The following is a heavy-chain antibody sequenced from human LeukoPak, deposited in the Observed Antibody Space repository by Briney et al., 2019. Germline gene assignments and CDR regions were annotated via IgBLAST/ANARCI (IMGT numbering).Heavy chain of an antibody. D-gene: IGHD6-13*01. Sequence: ASVKVSCKASGYIFTSYDINWVRQATGQGLEWMGWMNPSSGNTGYAQKFQGRVTMTRNTSTSTAYMELSSLRSEDTAVYYCARPRSGYTSSWYPTRDALDFWGQGTMVTVSS. CDR2: MNPSSGNT. V-gene: IGHV1-8*01. CDR3: ARPRSGYTSSWYPTRDALDF. J-gene: IGHJ3*01. CDR1: GYIFTSYD.